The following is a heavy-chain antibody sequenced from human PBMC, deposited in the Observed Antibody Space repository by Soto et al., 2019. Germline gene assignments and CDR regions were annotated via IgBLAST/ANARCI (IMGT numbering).Heavy chain of an antibody. J-gene: IGHJ4*02. D-gene: IGHD2-2*01. CDR3: AIGVPAAQYYSDY. CDR2: ISGSGGST. Sequence: SLRLSCAASGFTFSSYAMSWVRQAPGKGLEWVSAISGSGGSTYYADSVKGRFTISRDNSKNTLYLQMNSLRAEDTAVYYCAIGVPAAQYYSDYWGQGTLVTVSS. V-gene: IGHV3-23*01. CDR1: GFTFSSYA.